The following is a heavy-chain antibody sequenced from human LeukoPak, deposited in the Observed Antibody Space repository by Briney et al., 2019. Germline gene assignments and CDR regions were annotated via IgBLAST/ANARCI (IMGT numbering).Heavy chain of an antibody. D-gene: IGHD4-11*01. V-gene: IGHV3-30*18. CDR1: GFTFWNYW. Sequence: GGSLRLSCAVSGFTFWNYWMSWVRQAPGKGLEWVALISYDGSNKYYADSVKGRFTISRDNSKNTLYLQMNSLRAEDTAVYYCAKVGLTVTTILDYFDFWGQGTLVTVSS. CDR3: AKVGLTVTTILDYFDF. J-gene: IGHJ4*02. CDR2: ISYDGSNK.